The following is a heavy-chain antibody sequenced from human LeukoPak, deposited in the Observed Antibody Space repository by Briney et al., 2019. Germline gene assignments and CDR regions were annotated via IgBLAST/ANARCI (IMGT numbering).Heavy chain of an antibody. CDR2: INPSGGST. J-gene: IGHJ4*02. CDR3: ARGSLGYILDY. V-gene: IGHV1-46*01. D-gene: IGHD3-10*01. CDR1: GFTFSSYG. Sequence: GGSLRLSCAASGFTFSSYGMHWVRQAPGQGLEGMGIINPSGGSTSYAQKFQGRVTMTRDTSTSTVYMELSSLRSEDTAVYYCARGSLGYILDYWGQGTLVTVSS.